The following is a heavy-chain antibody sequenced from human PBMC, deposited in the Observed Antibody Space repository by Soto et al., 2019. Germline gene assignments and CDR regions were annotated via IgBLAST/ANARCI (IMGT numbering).Heavy chain of an antibody. V-gene: IGHV5-10-1*01. CDR2: IDPSDSYT. Sequence: PGESLGISCKGSGYSFTSYWISWVRQMPGKGLEWMGRIDPSDSYTNYSPSFQGHVTISADKSISTAYLQWSSLKASDTAMYYCARLDYYGSGSYFREAIDPWGQGTLVTVSS. J-gene: IGHJ5*02. CDR1: GYSFTSYW. CDR3: ARLDYYGSGSYFREAIDP. D-gene: IGHD3-10*01.